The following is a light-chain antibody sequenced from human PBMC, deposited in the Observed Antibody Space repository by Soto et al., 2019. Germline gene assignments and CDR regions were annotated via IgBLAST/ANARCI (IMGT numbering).Light chain of an antibody. Sequence: EIVMTQSPATLSVSPGERATLSCRASQSGNSNLAWFQQKPGQAPRLLMYGASTRATGIPARFSGSGSGPEFTLTISSLQSEDFAVYYCQQDDNWWTFGQGTKVQSK. CDR1: QSGNSN. CDR2: GAS. CDR3: QQDDNWWT. V-gene: IGKV3-15*01. J-gene: IGKJ1*01.